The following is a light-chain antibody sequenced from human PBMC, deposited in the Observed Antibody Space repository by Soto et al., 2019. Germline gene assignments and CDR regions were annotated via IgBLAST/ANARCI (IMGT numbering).Light chain of an antibody. J-gene: IGKJ4*01. CDR2: LGS. CDR3: MQALQAPA. CDR1: QSLLHSNGYIY. Sequence: DIVMTQSPLSLPVTPGEPASISCRSSQSLLHSNGYIYLDWDLQKPGQSPQLLIYLGSNRASGVPDRFCGSGSGTDVTLKISRVEAEDVGIYYCMQALQAPAFGGGTKVEIK. V-gene: IGKV2-28*01.